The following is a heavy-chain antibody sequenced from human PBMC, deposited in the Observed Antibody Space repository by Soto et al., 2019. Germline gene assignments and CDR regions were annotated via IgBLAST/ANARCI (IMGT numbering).Heavy chain of an antibody. CDR1: GFTFSTYG. V-gene: IGHV3-23*01. D-gene: IGHD5-18*01. Sequence: GGSLRLSCAASGFTFSTYGMSWVRQAPGKGLEWVSGIRGSGGSTFYADSVKGRFTISRDNSKNTLYLQMSSLGAEDTAVYFCAKDTSAGYTYGDFYYYGMDVWGQGTTVTVSS. J-gene: IGHJ6*02. CDR2: IRGSGGST. CDR3: AKDTSAGYTYGDFYYYGMDV.